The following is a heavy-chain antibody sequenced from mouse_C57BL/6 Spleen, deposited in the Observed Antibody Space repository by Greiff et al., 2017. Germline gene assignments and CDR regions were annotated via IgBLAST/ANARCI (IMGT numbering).Heavy chain of an antibody. Sequence: VQLKESGAELVRPGASVKLSCTASGFNIKDDYMHWVKQRPEQGLEWIGWIDPENGDTEYASKFQGKATITADTSSNTAYLQLSSLTSEDTAVYYCTTHYYGSSYPFDYWGQGTTLTVSS. J-gene: IGHJ2*01. CDR1: GFNIKDDY. CDR2: IDPENGDT. CDR3: TTHYYGSSYPFDY. V-gene: IGHV14-4*01. D-gene: IGHD1-1*01.